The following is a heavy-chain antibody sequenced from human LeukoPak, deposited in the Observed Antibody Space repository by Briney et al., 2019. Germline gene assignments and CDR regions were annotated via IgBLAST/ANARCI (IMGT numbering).Heavy chain of an antibody. D-gene: IGHD5-24*01. CDR3: ARHTSRDGYNLD. Sequence: GGSLRLSCAASGFTFSSYSMNWVRQAPGKGLEWVSSISSSSSYIYYADSVKGRFTISRDNAKNSLYLQMNSLRAEDTAVYYCARHTSRDGYNLDWGQGTLVTVSS. CDR2: ISSSSSYI. J-gene: IGHJ4*02. V-gene: IGHV3-21*01. CDR1: GFTFSSYS.